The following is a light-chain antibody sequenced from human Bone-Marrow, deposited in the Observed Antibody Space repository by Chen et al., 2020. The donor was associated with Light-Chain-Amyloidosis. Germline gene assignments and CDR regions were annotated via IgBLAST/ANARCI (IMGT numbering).Light chain of an antibody. CDR3: QVWDRSSDRPV. V-gene: IGLV3-21*02. CDR2: DDS. J-gene: IGLJ3*02. CDR1: NIGSTS. Sequence: SYVLTQPSSVSVAPGQTATSAWGGNNIGSTSVHWYQQTPGQAPLLVVYDDSDRPSGIPERLAGSNSGNTAPLTISRVEAGDEADYYCQVWDRSSDRPVFGGGTKLTVL.